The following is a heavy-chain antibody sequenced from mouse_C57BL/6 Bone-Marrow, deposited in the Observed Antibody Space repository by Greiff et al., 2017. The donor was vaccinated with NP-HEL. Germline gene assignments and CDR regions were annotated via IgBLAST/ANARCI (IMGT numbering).Heavy chain of an antibody. Sequence: QVQLQQPGAELVMPGASVKLSCKASGYTFTSYWMHWVKQRPGQGLEWIGEIDPSDSYTNYNQKFKGKSTLPVDKSSSTAYMQLSSLTSEDSAVYYCARSWRGNYGAMDYWGQGTSVTVSS. CDR3: ARSWRGNYGAMDY. J-gene: IGHJ4*01. CDR2: IDPSDSYT. V-gene: IGHV1-69*01. CDR1: GYTFTSYW. D-gene: IGHD2-1*01.